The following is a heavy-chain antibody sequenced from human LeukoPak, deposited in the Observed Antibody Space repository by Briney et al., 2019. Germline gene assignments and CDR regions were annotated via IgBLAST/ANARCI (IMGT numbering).Heavy chain of an antibody. J-gene: IGHJ5*02. CDR2: INPNSGGT. V-gene: IGHV1-2*02. CDR1: GYTFTGYY. D-gene: IGHD3-3*01. Sequence: ASVKVSCKASGYTFTGYYMHWVRQAPGQGLEWMGWINPNSGGTNYAQKFRGRVTMTRDTSISTAYMELSRLRSDDTAVYYCARDSRITIFGVVNDNWFDPWGQGTLVTVSS. CDR3: ARDSRITIFGVVNDNWFDP.